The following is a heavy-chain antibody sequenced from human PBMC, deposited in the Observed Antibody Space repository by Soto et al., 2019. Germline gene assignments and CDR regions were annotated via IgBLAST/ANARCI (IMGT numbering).Heavy chain of an antibody. CDR3: ARVGFRGSYHYYFDF. Sequence: PSETLSLTCAVSGGSISRSNWWSWVRQPPGKGLEWIGEIYHSGSTYYNPSLKSRFTISVDTSNNQFSLKVTSVTAADTAVYYCARVGFRGSYHYYFDFWGQGTLVTVSS. CDR1: GGSISRSNW. D-gene: IGHD1-26*01. J-gene: IGHJ4*02. CDR2: IYHSGST. V-gene: IGHV4-4*02.